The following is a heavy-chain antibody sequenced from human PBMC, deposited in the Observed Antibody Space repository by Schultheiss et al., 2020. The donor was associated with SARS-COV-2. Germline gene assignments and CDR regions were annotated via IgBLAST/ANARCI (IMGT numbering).Heavy chain of an antibody. CDR3: AREGGSMATTFYYYYGMDV. CDR1: GYTFTSYG. D-gene: IGHD5-24*01. Sequence: ASVKVSCKASGYTFTSYGISWVRQAPGQGLEWMGWMNPNRGNTGYAQKFQGRVTMTRNTSITTAYMELSSLRSEDTAVYYCAREGGSMATTFYYYYGMDVWGQGTTVTVSS. CDR2: MNPNRGNT. J-gene: IGHJ6*02. V-gene: IGHV1-8*02.